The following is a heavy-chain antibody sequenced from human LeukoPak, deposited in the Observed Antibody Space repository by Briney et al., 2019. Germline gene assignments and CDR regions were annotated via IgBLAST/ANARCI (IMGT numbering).Heavy chain of an antibody. D-gene: IGHD3-10*01. J-gene: IGHJ3*01. Sequence: PSETLSLTCIVSGGSISSSSYYWGWIRQPPGKGLEWIGNIYYSGSTYYNPSLKSRVTRSLDTSKNQLSLKLSSVTAADTAVYYCASRSYASGSYSAAAFDVWGQGTLVTVSS. CDR2: IYYSGST. CDR1: GGSISSSSYY. CDR3: ASRSYASGSYSAAAFDV. V-gene: IGHV4-39*01.